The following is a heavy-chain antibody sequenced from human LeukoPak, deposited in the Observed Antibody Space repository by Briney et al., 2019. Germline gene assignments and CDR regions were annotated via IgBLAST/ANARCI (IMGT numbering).Heavy chain of an antibody. J-gene: IGHJ1*01. CDR2: INHSGST. D-gene: IGHD6-25*01. Sequence: SETLSLTCAVYGGSFSGYYWSWIRQPPGKGLEWIGEINHSGSTNYNPSLKSRVTISVDTSKNQFSLKLSSVTAADTAVYYCAIAASKRNFQHWGQGTLVTVSS. CDR1: GGSFSGYY. CDR3: AIAASKRNFQH. V-gene: IGHV4-34*01.